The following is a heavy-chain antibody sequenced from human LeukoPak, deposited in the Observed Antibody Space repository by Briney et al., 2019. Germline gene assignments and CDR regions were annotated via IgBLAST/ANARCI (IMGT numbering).Heavy chain of an antibody. CDR2: IKQDGSEK. V-gene: IGHV3-7*01. Sequence: GGSLRLSCAASGFTFSSYAMSWVRQAPGKGLEWVANIKQDGSEKYYVDSVKGRFTISRDNAKNSLYLQMNSLRAEDTAVYYCARDLPQGYSSSSGYWGQGTLVTVSS. D-gene: IGHD6-6*01. CDR1: GFTFSSYA. CDR3: ARDLPQGYSSSSGY. J-gene: IGHJ4*02.